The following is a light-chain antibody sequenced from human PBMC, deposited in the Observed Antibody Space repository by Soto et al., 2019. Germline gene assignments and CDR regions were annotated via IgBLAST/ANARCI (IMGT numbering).Light chain of an antibody. Sequence: QSVLTQPPSVSAAPGQKVTISCSGNTSNIGSNYVSWYQQFPGTAPRLLIYDNHERPSGIPDRFSGSKSGTSATLGITGLQTGDEADYFCGTRDSLMRAGIFGGGTKLTVL. J-gene: IGLJ2*01. CDR2: DNH. CDR3: GTRDSLMRAGI. V-gene: IGLV1-51*01. CDR1: TSNIGSNY.